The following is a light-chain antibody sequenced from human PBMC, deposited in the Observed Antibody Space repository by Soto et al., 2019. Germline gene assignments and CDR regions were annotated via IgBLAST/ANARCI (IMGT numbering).Light chain of an antibody. CDR1: ESISSH. J-gene: IGKJ5*01. V-gene: IGKV3-20*01. Sequence: EIVMTQSPATLSVSPGERATLSCRASESISSHLAWYQQKPGQAPRLLISGASSRATGIPDRFSGSGSGTDFTLTISRLEPEDFALYFCQQYGGSPITFGQGTRLEI. CDR2: GAS. CDR3: QQYGGSPIT.